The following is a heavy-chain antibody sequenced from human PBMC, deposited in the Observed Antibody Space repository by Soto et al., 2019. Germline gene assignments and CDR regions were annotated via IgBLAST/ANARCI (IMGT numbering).Heavy chain of an antibody. D-gene: IGHD3-3*01. V-gene: IGHV3-23*01. CDR2: ISGSDGKT. CDR3: ARWSYLDY. J-gene: IGHJ4*02. Sequence: GGSLRLSCAASGFSFGSYALSWVRQAPGKGLEWVSTISGSDGKTFYADSVKGRFSISRDTSQSTLYLQMNSLRADDTAIYYCARWSYLDYWGQGTRVTVS. CDR1: GFSFGSYA.